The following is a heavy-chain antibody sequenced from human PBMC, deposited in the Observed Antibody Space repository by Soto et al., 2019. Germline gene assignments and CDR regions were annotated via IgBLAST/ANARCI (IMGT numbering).Heavy chain of an antibody. CDR1: GYSFHNSG. D-gene: IGHD1-1*01. CDR3: SKNGTTWFAS. J-gene: IGHJ5*01. Sequence: ASVTVSCKTSGYSFHNSGISWVRQAPGQGLEWMGWISVFNGYAHYAQKFQGRVIMTADTLTSTAYMELRGLRSDDTAMYYCSKNGTTWFASWGQGTPVTVSS. V-gene: IGHV1-18*01. CDR2: ISVFNGYA.